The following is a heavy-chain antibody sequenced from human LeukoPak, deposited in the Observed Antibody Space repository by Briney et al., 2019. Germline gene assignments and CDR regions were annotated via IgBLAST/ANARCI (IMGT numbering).Heavy chain of an antibody. V-gene: IGHV1-18*01. CDR2: ISVYNGNT. D-gene: IGHD3-10*01. CDR3: ARGGPLWFGEKFDY. Sequence: ASVKVSCKASGYSFTNYGFSWVRQAPGQGLEWMGWISVYNGNTKFARNLQGRVTMTTDTSMSTAYMELRSLRSDDTAVYYCARGGPLWFGEKFDYWGQGTLVTVSS. J-gene: IGHJ4*02. CDR1: GYSFTNYG.